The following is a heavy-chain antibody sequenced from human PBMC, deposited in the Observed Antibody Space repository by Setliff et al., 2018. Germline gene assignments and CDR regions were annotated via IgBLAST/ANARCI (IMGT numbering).Heavy chain of an antibody. CDR1: GFTFTNYW. Sequence: GGSLRLSCSVSGFTFTNYWMSWVRQAPGKGLEWVANIKQDGGEKYYVDSVKGRFTISRDNAKNSLNLQMDSLRSEDTAIYYCARDLIDRGLGYWGQGTLVTVSS. V-gene: IGHV3-7*01. CDR2: IKQDGGEK. CDR3: ARDLIDRGLGY. J-gene: IGHJ4*02. D-gene: IGHD3-10*01.